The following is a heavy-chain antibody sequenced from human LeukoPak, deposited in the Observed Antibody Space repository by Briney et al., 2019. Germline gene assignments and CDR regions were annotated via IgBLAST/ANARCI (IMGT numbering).Heavy chain of an antibody. Sequence: GGSLRLSCAASGFTFSAFWMHWVRQAPGKGLVWVSRINSDGSSTTYADSVKGRFTVSRDNAKNTLYLQMDSLRAEDSAVYYCAGGLVHDTSGYYSDYWGQGILVTVSS. CDR3: AGGLVHDTSGYYSDY. D-gene: IGHD3-22*01. CDR1: GFTFSAFW. CDR2: INSDGSST. V-gene: IGHV3-74*01. J-gene: IGHJ4*02.